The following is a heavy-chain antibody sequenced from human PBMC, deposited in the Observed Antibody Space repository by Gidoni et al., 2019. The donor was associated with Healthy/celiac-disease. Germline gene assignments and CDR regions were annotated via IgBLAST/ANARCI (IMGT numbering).Heavy chain of an antibody. CDR2: IIPSFGTA. J-gene: IGHJ4*02. CDR3: ARDPYGSSGYFDY. Sequence: QVHLVQSGAELKKPGSSVKVSCQASACTFSSYAISWVRQAPGQGLEWMGGIIPSFGTANDAQKFQGRVTITADESTRTAYMELSSLRSEDTAVYYCARDPYGSSGYFDYWGQGTLVTVSS. D-gene: IGHD3-22*01. V-gene: IGHV1-69*01. CDR1: ACTFSSYA.